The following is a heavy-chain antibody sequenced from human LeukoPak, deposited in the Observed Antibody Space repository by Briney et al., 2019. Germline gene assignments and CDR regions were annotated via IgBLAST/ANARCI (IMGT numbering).Heavy chain of an antibody. J-gene: IGHJ4*02. CDR1: EFTFDNYA. Sequence: GGSLRLSCAASEFTFDNYAMSWVRQAPGKGLEWVSVISGSGANIYYADSVKGRFTISRDNSKNTLSLQMNSLRAEDTAMYYCAKSKSAWYGFGYWGQGTLVAVSS. V-gene: IGHV3-23*01. D-gene: IGHD3-10*01. CDR2: ISGSGANI. CDR3: AKSKSAWYGFGY.